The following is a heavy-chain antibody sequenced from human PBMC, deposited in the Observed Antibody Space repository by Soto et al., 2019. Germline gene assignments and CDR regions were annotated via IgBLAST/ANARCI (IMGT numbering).Heavy chain of an antibody. V-gene: IGHV1-2*04. CDR1: GYTFTGYY. D-gene: IGHD2-15*01. CDR2: INPNSGGT. CDR3: ARERRCSGGSCYWFDP. Sequence: QVQLVQSGAEVKKPGASVKVSCKASGYTFTGYYMHWVRQAPGQGLEWMGWINPNSGGTNYAQKFQGWVTMTRDTSISTAYMELSRLRSDDTAVYYCARERRCSGGSCYWFDPWGQGTLVTVSS. J-gene: IGHJ5*02.